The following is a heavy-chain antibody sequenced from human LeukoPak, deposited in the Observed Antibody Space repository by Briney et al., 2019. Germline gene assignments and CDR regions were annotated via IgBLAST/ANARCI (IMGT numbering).Heavy chain of an antibody. J-gene: IGHJ6*03. CDR1: GFTFSDYC. D-gene: IGHD2-15*01. Sequence: PGGSLRLSCVVSGFTFSDYCMTWIRQAPGKGLEWVSYISSSGSAMHYTDSVKGRFTISRDNAKNSLYLQMNSLRGEDTALYYCARTGYCSGGRCYGSSYYYMDVWGKGTTVTVSS. CDR2: ISSSGSAM. CDR3: ARTGYCSGGRCYGSSYYYMDV. V-gene: IGHV3-11*04.